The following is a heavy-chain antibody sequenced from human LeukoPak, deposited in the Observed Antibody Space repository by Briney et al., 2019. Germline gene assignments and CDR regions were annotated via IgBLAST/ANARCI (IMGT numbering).Heavy chain of an antibody. CDR2: IIPIFGTA. J-gene: IGHJ4*02. D-gene: IGHD1-1*01. Sequence: SVKVSCKASGGTFSSYAISWVRQAPGQGLEWMGGIIPIFGTANYAQKFQGRVTITADKSTSTAYMELSSLRSEDTAVYYCARDTFWTGTTRAFDYWGQGTLVTVSS. CDR3: ARDTFWTGTTRAFDY. V-gene: IGHV1-69*06. CDR1: GGTFSSYA.